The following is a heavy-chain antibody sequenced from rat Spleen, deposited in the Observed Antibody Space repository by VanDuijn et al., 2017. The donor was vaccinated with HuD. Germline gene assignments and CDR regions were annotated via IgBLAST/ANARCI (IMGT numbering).Heavy chain of an antibody. Sequence: EVQLVESGGGLVQPGRSMKLSCAASGFTFSKYGMTWVRQAPKKGLEWVAYISYDGGSYYYRDSVKGRFTISRDNAKSTLYLQMDSLRSEDTATYYCARQGIRGPNWFAYWGQGTLVTVSS. V-gene: IGHV5-25*01. CDR2: ISYDGGSY. D-gene: IGHD4-3*01. CDR1: GFTFSKYG. J-gene: IGHJ3*01. CDR3: ARQGIRGPNWFAY.